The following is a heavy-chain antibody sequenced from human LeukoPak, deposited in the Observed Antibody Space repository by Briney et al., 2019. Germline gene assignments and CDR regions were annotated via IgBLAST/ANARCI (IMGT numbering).Heavy chain of an antibody. D-gene: IGHD2-2*01. CDR3: ARGLGYCSSTSRYDYYYYYYMDV. CDR1: GGSISSYY. J-gene: IGHJ6*03. Sequence: SETLSLTCTVSGGSISSYYWSWIRQPAGKGLEWIGRIYTSGSTNYNPSLKSRVTMSVDTSKNQFSLKLSSVTAADTAVYYCARGLGYCSSTSRYDYYYYYYMDVWGKGTTVTVSS. CDR2: IYTSGST. V-gene: IGHV4-4*07.